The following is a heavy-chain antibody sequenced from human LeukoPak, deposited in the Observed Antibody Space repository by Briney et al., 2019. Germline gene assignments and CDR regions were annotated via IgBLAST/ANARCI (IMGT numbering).Heavy chain of an antibody. CDR3: ARAVGAKLFDY. D-gene: IGHD1-26*01. V-gene: IGHV4-39*07. CDR2: IYYSGST. J-gene: IGHJ4*02. Sequence: SETLSLTCTVSGGSISSGSYYWGWIRQPPGKGLEWIGSIYYSGSTYYNPSLKSRVTISVDTSKNQFSLKLSSVTAADTAVYYCARAVGAKLFDYWGQGTLVTVSS. CDR1: GGSISSGSYY.